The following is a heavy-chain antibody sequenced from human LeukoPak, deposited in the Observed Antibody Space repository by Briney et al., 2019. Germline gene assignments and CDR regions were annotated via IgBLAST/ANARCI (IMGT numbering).Heavy chain of an antibody. CDR1: GYTFTGYY. V-gene: IGHV1-2*02. CDR3: ARSGRRCSGGSCYYWENY. CDR2: INPNGGGT. Sequence: VKVSCKASGYTFTGYYMHWVRQAPGQGLEWMGWINPNGGGTNYAQKFQGRVTMTRDTSISTAYMELSRLRSDDTAVYYCARSGRRCSGGSCYYWENYWGQGTLVTVSS. D-gene: IGHD2-15*01. J-gene: IGHJ4*02.